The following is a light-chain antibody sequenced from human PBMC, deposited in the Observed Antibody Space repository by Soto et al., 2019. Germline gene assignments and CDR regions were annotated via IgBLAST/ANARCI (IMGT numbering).Light chain of an antibody. J-gene: IGLJ1*01. CDR3: RSFTRSSTYV. CDR2: EVN. Sequence: QSVLTQPASVSGSPGQSITISCTGTSSDVGAYNFVSWYQQYPGKAPKVKIYEVNNRPSGVSNRFSGSKSGNTASLTISGLQAEDEADYYCRSFTRSSTYVFGSGTKVTVL. V-gene: IGLV2-14*01. CDR1: SSDVGAYNF.